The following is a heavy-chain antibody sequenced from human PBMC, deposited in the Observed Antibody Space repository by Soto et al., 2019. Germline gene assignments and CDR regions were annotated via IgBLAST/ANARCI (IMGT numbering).Heavy chain of an antibody. CDR1: RYTSINNW. CDR3: ARQIYDSDTGPNFKYYFDT. D-gene: IGHD3-22*01. CDR2: IDPSDSQT. Sequence: GASLTISCQASRYTSINNWFSWVRQKPGQGHEWMGRIDPSDSQTYYSPSFRGHVTISATKSITTVFLQWSSLRASYTAMYYCARQIYDSDTGPNFKYYFDTWGQGTPVTVSS. J-gene: IGHJ4*02. V-gene: IGHV5-10-1*01.